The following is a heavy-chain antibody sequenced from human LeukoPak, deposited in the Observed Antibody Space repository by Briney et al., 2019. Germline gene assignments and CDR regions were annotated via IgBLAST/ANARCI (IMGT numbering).Heavy chain of an antibody. V-gene: IGHV3-48*03. CDR2: ISSSGSTI. D-gene: IGHD7-27*01. CDR1: GFTFSSYE. J-gene: IGHJ4*02. Sequence: PGGSLRLSCAASGFTFSSYEMNWVREAPGKGLEWVSYISSSGSTIYYADSVKGRFTISRDNAKNSLYLQMNSLRAEDTAVYYCARVADLGYFDYWGQGTLVTVSP. CDR3: ARVADLGYFDY.